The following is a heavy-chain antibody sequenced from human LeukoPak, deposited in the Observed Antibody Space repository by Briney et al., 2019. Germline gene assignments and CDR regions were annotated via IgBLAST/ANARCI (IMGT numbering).Heavy chain of an antibody. CDR3: ARGSYYYDSSGYY. CDR1: GYTFTGYY. V-gene: IGHV1-2*06. D-gene: IGHD3-22*01. CDR2: INPNSGGT. Sequence: ASVKVSCKAPGYTFTGYYIHWVRHAPGLGLEWLGRINPNSGGTNYAQKLQGRVTMTTDTSTSTAYMELRSLRSDDTAVYYCARGSYYYDSSGYYWGQGTLVTVSP. J-gene: IGHJ4*02.